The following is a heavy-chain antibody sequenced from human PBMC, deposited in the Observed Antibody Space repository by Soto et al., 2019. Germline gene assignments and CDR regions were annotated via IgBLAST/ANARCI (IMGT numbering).Heavy chain of an antibody. CDR1: GGTLSSYA. J-gene: IGHJ6*02. D-gene: IGHD2-2*01. CDR3: ARVLFEGPWPAAKSYYYYYGMDV. V-gene: IGHV1-69*13. CDR2: IIPIFGTA. Sequence: SVKVSCKASGGTLSSYAISWVRQAPGQGLEWMGRIIPIFGTANYAQKFQGRVTITADESTSTAYMELSSLRSEDTAVYYCARVLFEGPWPAAKSYYYYYGMDVWGQGATVTVSS.